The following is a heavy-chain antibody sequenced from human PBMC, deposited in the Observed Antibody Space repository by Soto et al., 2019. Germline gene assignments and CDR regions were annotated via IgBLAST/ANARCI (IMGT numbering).Heavy chain of an antibody. CDR1: GFTFSNAW. D-gene: IGHD3-10*01. J-gene: IGHJ5*01. Sequence: GGSLRLSCAASGFTFSNAWMSWVRQAPGKGLEWVGRIKSKTDGGTTDYAAPVKGRFTISRDDSKNTQYLQMNSLKTEDTAFYYCTGGPPYYYGSLDSWGQGTLVTVSS. CDR2: IKSKTDGGTT. CDR3: TGGPPYYYGSLDS. V-gene: IGHV3-15*01.